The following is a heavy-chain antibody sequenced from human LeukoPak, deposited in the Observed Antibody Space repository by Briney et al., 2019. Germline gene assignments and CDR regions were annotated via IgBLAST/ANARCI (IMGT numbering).Heavy chain of an antibody. J-gene: IGHJ6*03. V-gene: IGHV3-48*03. Sequence: DSVKGRFTISRDNAKNSLYLQMNSLRAEDTAVYYCARDVAPYSSSSRYYYYYMDVWGKGTTVTVSS. D-gene: IGHD6-6*01. CDR3: ARDVAPYSSSSRYYYYYMDV.